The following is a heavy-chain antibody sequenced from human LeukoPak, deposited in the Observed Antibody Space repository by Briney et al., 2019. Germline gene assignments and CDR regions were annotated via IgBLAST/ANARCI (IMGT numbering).Heavy chain of an antibody. CDR2: ISAYNGNT. Sequence: ASAKVSCKASGYTFTSYGISWVRQAPGQGLEWMGWISAYNGNTNYAQKLQGRVTMTTDTSTSTAYMELRSLRSDDTAVYYCARERGDTAMVYFDYWGQGTLVTVSS. CDR3: ARERGDTAMVYFDY. CDR1: GYTFTSYG. V-gene: IGHV1-18*01. J-gene: IGHJ4*02. D-gene: IGHD5-18*01.